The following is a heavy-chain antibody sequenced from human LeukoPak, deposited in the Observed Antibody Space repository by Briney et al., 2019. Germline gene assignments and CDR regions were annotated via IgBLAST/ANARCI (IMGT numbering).Heavy chain of an antibody. CDR3: ARVLLVTMIVVVSQSGMDV. J-gene: IGHJ6*02. Sequence: GGSLRLSCAASGFTFSSYSMNWVRQAPGKGLEWVSYISSSSSTIYYADSVKGRFTISRDNAKNSLYLQMNSLRAEDTAVYYCARVLLVTMIVVVSQSGMDVWGQGTTVTVSS. D-gene: IGHD3-22*01. CDR1: GFTFSSYS. CDR2: ISSSSSTI. V-gene: IGHV3-48*01.